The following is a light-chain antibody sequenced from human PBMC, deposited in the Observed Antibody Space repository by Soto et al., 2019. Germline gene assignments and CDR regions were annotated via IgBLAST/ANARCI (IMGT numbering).Light chain of an antibody. Sequence: QSALTQPPSASGSPGQSATISCTGTSSDIGGYDFVSWYQQHPDKAPKLIIYEVNKRPSGVPDRFSGSRSGNTASLTVSGLQAEDEADYYCSSFAVSHIVFGTGTKVTVL. J-gene: IGLJ1*01. CDR3: SSFAVSHIV. CDR1: SSDIGGYDF. V-gene: IGLV2-8*01. CDR2: EVN.